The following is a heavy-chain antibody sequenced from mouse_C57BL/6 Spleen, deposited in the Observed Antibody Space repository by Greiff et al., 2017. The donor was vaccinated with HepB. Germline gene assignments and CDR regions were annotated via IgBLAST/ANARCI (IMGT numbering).Heavy chain of an antibody. CDR3: ARSDYPDYYAMDY. CDR1: GYTFTSYG. Sequence: VQLQQSGTELARPGASVKLSCKASGYTFTSYGISWVKQRTGQGLEWIGEIYPRSGNTYYNEKFKGKATLTADKSSSTAYMELRSLKSEDSAVYFCARSDYPDYYAMDYWGQGTSVTVSS. V-gene: IGHV1-81*01. CDR2: IYPRSGNT. J-gene: IGHJ4*01. D-gene: IGHD2-4*01.